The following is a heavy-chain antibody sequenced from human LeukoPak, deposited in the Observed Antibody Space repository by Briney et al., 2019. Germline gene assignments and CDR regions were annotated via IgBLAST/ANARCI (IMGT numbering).Heavy chain of an antibody. CDR2: ISGSGGST. D-gene: IGHD4-17*01. CDR3: AKVATETTVTIIALIDAFDI. V-gene: IGHV3-23*01. Sequence: QPGGSLRLSCAASGFTFSSYAMSWVRQAPGKGLEWVSAISGSGGSTYYADSVEGRFTISRDNSKNTLYLQMNSLRAEDTAVYYCAKVATETTVTIIALIDAFDIWGQGTMVTVSS. CDR1: GFTFSSYA. J-gene: IGHJ3*02.